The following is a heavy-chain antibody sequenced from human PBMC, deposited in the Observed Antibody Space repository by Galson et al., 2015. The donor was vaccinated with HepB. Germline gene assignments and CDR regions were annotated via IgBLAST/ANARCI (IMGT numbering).Heavy chain of an antibody. V-gene: IGHV1-2*06. CDR3: AGRSRDSSGWSKYFYYYAMDI. CDR1: GYTFTGYY. J-gene: IGHJ6*02. CDR2: INPTSGDT. Sequence: SVKVSCKASGYTFTGYYIHWVRQAPGQGLEWVGRINPTSGDTNYAQNFQGRVTMTRDTSISAAYMELSRLRSDDTAVYYCAGRSRDSSGWSKYFYYYAMDIWGQGTTVTVSS. D-gene: IGHD6-19*01.